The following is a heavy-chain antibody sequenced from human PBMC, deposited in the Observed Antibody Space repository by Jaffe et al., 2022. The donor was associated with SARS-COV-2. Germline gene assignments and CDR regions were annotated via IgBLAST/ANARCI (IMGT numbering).Heavy chain of an antibody. CDR2: IYYTGST. V-gene: IGHV4-61*01. Sequence: QVQLQESGPGLVKPSETLSLTCSVSGGSVSSTSYYWSWVRQPPGKRLEWIGYIYYTGSTNYSPSLKSRVSMSADTSKNQFSLKLSSVTAADTAVYYCARTFYYHSSGYYSSSYYHYMDVWGKGTTVTVSS. CDR3: ARTFYYHSSGYYSSSYYHYMDV. D-gene: IGHD3-22*01. J-gene: IGHJ6*03. CDR1: GGSVSSTSYY.